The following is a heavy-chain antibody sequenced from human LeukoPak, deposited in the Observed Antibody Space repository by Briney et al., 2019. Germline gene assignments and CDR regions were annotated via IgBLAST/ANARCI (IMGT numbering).Heavy chain of an antibody. Sequence: PSETLSLTCAVSGVAISRGGYAWNWIRQPPGKGLEWIAYIYHSGTTYYNPSLKSRATISVDTSKNQFSLKLRSVTAADTAVYYCARVQSRLSWFDPWGQGTLVTVSS. CDR1: GVAISRGGYA. V-gene: IGHV4-30-4*07. CDR3: ARVQSRLSWFDP. CDR2: IYHSGTT. J-gene: IGHJ5*02.